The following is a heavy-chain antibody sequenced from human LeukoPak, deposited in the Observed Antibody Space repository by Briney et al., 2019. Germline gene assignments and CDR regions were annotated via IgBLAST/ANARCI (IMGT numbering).Heavy chain of an antibody. CDR1: GGSISSSSYY. D-gene: IGHD1-26*01. Sequence: PSGTLSLTCTVSGGSISSSSYYWGWIRQPPGKGLEWIGSIYYSGSTYYNPSLKSRVTISVDTSKNQFSLKLSSVTAADTAVYYCARGEYSGSTYYFDYWGQGTLVTVSS. J-gene: IGHJ4*02. CDR2: IYYSGST. V-gene: IGHV4-39*01. CDR3: ARGEYSGSTYYFDY.